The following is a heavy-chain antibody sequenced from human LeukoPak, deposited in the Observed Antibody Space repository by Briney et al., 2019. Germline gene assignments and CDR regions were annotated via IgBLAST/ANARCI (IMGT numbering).Heavy chain of an antibody. J-gene: IGHJ5*02. Sequence: ASVKVSCKASGYTSTSYGISWVRQAPGQGLEWMGWISAYNGNTNYAQKLQGRVTMTTDTSTSTAYMELRSLRSDDTAVYYCARVGRITMVRGLNGWFDPWGQGTLVTVSS. V-gene: IGHV1-18*01. CDR3: ARVGRITMVRGLNGWFDP. CDR1: GYTSTSYG. CDR2: ISAYNGNT. D-gene: IGHD3-10*01.